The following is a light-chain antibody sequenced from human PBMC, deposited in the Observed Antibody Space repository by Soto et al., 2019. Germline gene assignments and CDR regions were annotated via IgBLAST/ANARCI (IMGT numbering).Light chain of an antibody. V-gene: IGKV3-20*01. J-gene: IGKJ2*01. CDR2: GAS. CDR1: QSVSNNY. CDR3: QQYGRSPPMYT. Sequence: ENVLTQSPGTLSLSPGERATLSCRASQSVSNNYLAWYQQKPGQAPRLLIYGASSRATGIPGRFSGSGSGTDFTLTISSLEPEDFAVYYCQQYGRSPPMYTFGQGTNLEIK.